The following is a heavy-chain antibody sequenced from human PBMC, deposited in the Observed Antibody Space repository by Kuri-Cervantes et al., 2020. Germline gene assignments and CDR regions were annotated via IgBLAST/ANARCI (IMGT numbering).Heavy chain of an antibody. CDR2: IIPIFGTA. J-gene: IGHJ6*02. Sequence: SVKVSCKASGGTFSSYAISWVRQAPGQGLEWMGGIIPIFGTANYAQKFQGRVTMTRNTSISTAYMELSSLRSEDTAVYYCASYSSWYIVHYYGMDVWGQGTTVTVSS. V-gene: IGHV1-69*05. CDR1: GGTFSSYA. CDR3: ASYSSWYIVHYYGMDV. D-gene: IGHD6-13*01.